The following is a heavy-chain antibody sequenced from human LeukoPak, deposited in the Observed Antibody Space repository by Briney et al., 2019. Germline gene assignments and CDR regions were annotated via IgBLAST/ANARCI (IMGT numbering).Heavy chain of an antibody. CDR2: ISSSISVI. CDR3: ARDQYSGHWYYALDI. J-gene: IGHJ3*02. Sequence: PGGSLRLSCAASGFTFSSYSMNWVRQAPGNGLEWVSDISSSISVIYYADSVKGRFTISRDNAKNSLYLQMNSLRDEDTAVYYCARDQYSGHWYYALDIWGQGTMVTVSS. CDR1: GFTFSSYS. V-gene: IGHV3-48*02. D-gene: IGHD6-19*01.